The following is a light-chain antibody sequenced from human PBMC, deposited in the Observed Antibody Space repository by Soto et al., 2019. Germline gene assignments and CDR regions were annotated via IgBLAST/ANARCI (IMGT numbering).Light chain of an antibody. J-gene: IGKJ1*01. CDR1: QSVSNY. V-gene: IGKV3-20*01. CDR2: VAS. Sequence: EIAWTQSPGTLSLSPGDRATLSCRASQSVSNYLAWYQQKPGQAPRLLIYVASSRATGIPDRFSGSGSGTDFTLTISRLEPEDFAVYYCQQYGGSPQTFGQGTKVEIK. CDR3: QQYGGSPQT.